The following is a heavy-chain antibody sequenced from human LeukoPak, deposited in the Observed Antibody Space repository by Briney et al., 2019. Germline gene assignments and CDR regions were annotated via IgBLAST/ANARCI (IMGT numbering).Heavy chain of an antibody. Sequence: PGGSLRLSCVASEYTLRSYSMHWVRQAPGKGLEWVSYISTSSTYIYYADSVMGRFTISRDNAKNSLYLHMSSLRAEDTAVYYCARDASGSSIGLIDFWGQGTLVTVSS. J-gene: IGHJ4*02. D-gene: IGHD1-26*01. CDR2: ISTSSTYI. CDR1: EYTLRSYS. V-gene: IGHV3-21*01. CDR3: ARDASGSSIGLIDF.